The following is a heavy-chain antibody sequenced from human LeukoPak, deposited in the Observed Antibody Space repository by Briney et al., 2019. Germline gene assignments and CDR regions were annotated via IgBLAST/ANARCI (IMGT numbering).Heavy chain of an antibody. Sequence: PSQTLSLTCTVSGPSISSGDYYWGWVSQPRGKGLEWIGYIYYSGSTYNHPSLKSRVTISVDTSKYQFSRKLSSVTAADTAVYYCARRYYYDSSGYPTTHWYFDLWGRGTLVTVSS. CDR1: GPSISSGDYY. CDR3: ARRYYYDSSGYPTTHWYFDL. D-gene: IGHD3-22*01. V-gene: IGHV4-30-4*01. J-gene: IGHJ2*01. CDR2: IYYSGST.